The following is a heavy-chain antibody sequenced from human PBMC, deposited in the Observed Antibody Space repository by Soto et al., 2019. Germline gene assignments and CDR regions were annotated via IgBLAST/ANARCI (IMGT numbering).Heavy chain of an antibody. J-gene: IGHJ3*02. CDR3: AKSQAYYHDSSGPPDAFDI. CDR1: GFTFSSYA. Sequence: GGSLRLSCAASGFTFSSYAITWVRQAPGKGLEWVSAISGSGGSTYYADSVKGRFTISRDNSKNTLYLQMNRLRAEDTAVYYCAKSQAYYHDSSGPPDAFDIWGQGTMVTVSS. V-gene: IGHV3-23*01. CDR2: ISGSGGST. D-gene: IGHD3-22*01.